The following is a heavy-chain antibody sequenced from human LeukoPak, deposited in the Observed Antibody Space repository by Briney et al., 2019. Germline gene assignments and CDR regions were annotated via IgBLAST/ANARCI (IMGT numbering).Heavy chain of an antibody. CDR2: INHSGST. CDR3: ARGRSSARTVTTYYFDY. CDR1: GGSFSGYY. D-gene: IGHD4-11*01. Sequence: SETLSLTCAVYGGSFSGYYWSWIRQPPGKGLEWIGEINHSGSTNYNPSLKSRVTISVDTSKNQFSLKLSSVTAADTAVYYCARGRSSARTVTTYYFDYWGQGTLVTVSS. J-gene: IGHJ4*02. V-gene: IGHV4-34*01.